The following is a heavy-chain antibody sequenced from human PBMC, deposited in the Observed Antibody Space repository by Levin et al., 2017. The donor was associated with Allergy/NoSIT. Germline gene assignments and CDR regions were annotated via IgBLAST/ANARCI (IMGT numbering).Heavy chain of an antibody. CDR1: GYSFSSYW. J-gene: IGHJ4*02. CDR3: VRLGQNCSRTSCYQGDLGFDS. Sequence: GESLKISCKGSGYSFSSYWIGWVRQMPGKGLEWMGIIYPGDSDTRYSPSFQGQVTVSADKSISTAYLQWSTLKASDTAMYYCVRLGQNCSRTSCYQGDLGFDSWGQGTLVTVSS. D-gene: IGHD2-2*01. CDR2: IYPGDSDT. V-gene: IGHV5-51*01.